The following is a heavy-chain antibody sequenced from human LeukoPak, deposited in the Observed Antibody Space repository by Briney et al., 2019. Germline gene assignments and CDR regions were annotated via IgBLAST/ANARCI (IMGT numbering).Heavy chain of an antibody. Sequence: GGSLRLSCAASGFTFDDYAMHWVRQAPGKGLEWVSGTSWNSGSIGYADSVKGRFTISRDNAKNSLYLQMNSLRAEDTALYYCAKADDRNYDILTGCDYWGQGTLVTVSS. J-gene: IGHJ4*02. V-gene: IGHV3-9*01. CDR3: AKADDRNYDILTGCDY. CDR2: TSWNSGSI. D-gene: IGHD3-9*01. CDR1: GFTFDDYA.